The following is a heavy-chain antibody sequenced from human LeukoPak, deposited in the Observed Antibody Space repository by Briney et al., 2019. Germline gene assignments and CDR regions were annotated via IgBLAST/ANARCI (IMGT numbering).Heavy chain of an antibody. CDR1: GGSISSSSYY. V-gene: IGHV4-39*07. CDR2: IYYSGST. Sequence: SETLSLTCTVSGGSISSSSYYWGWIRQPRGKGLEWIGSIYYSGSTYYNPSLKSRVTISVDTSKNQFSLKLSSVTAADTAVYYCARGGYDSTSVFYYYMDVWGKGTTVTVSS. D-gene: IGHD3-22*01. CDR3: ARGGYDSTSVFYYYMDV. J-gene: IGHJ6*03.